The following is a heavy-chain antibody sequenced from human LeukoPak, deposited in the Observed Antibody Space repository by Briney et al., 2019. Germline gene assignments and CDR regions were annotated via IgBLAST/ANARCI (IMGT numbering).Heavy chain of an antibody. V-gene: IGHV3-23*01. Sequence: GGSLRLSCAASGFTFSTYVMSWVRQAPGKGLEWVSAISGSGGSTYYADSVKGRFTISRDNSKNTLYLQMNSLRPEDTAVYYCARDFLGSCSGGSCQRSYYFDYWGQGTLVTVSS. J-gene: IGHJ4*02. CDR3: ARDFLGSCSGGSCQRSYYFDY. CDR2: ISGSGGST. CDR1: GFTFSTYV. D-gene: IGHD2-15*01.